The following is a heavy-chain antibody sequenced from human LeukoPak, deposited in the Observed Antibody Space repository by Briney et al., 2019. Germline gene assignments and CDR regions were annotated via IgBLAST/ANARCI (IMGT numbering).Heavy chain of an antibody. Sequence: ASVKVSCKTSGYIFTDYYIHWVRQAPGQGLEWVGWIHPNSGGTNYAQKFQGRVTMTRDTSISTAYMELSRLRSDDTAVYYCARGDYYDRGYYYYMDVWGKGTTVTVSS. J-gene: IGHJ6*03. CDR3: ARGDYYDRGYYYYMDV. D-gene: IGHD3-22*01. V-gene: IGHV1-2*02. CDR2: IHPNSGGT. CDR1: GYIFTDYY.